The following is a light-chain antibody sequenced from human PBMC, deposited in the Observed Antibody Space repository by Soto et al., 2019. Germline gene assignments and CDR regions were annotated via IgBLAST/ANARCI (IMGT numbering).Light chain of an antibody. CDR1: SSNIGAGYD. CDR2: GNS. Sequence: QPVLTQPPSVSGAPGQRVTISCTGSSSNIGAGYDVHWYQQLPGTAPKLLIYGNSNRPSGVPDRFSGSKSGTSASLAITGLQAKDEADYYCQSYDISLSGVFGGGTKLTVL. J-gene: IGLJ3*02. V-gene: IGLV1-40*01. CDR3: QSYDISLSGV.